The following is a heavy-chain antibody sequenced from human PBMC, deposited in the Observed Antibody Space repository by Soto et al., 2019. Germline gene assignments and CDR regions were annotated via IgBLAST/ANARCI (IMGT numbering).Heavy chain of an antibody. D-gene: IGHD3-22*01. CDR1: GYSITRYW. Sequence: VQLVPSGAEVKKPGESLKISCKGSGYSITRYWIGWVRQMPGKGLEWMGIIYPGDSDTRESPPCQGQVNISADKSNSIAYLQWSSLMASDTAMYYCARGHYDSSGYFFDSWGQGTLVTVSA. J-gene: IGHJ4*02. V-gene: IGHV5-51*01. CDR2: IYPGDSDT. CDR3: ARGHYDSSGYFFDS.